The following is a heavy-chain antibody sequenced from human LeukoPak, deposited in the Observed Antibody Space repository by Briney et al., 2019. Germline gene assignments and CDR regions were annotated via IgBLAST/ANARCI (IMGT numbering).Heavy chain of an antibody. Sequence: PSETLSLTCTVSGGSISSYYWSWIRQPAGKGLDWIGRIYTIGSTNYNPSLKSRVTMSVDTSKNQFSLKLNSVTAADTAVYYCARDQYYYGSGTPFDPWGQGTLVTVSS. CDR3: ARDQYYYGSGTPFDP. J-gene: IGHJ5*02. CDR2: IYTIGST. V-gene: IGHV4-4*07. D-gene: IGHD3-10*01. CDR1: GGSISSYY.